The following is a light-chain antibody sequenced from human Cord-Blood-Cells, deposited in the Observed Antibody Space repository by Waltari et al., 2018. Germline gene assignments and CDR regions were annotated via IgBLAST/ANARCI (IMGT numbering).Light chain of an antibody. CDR1: SSDVGSYNL. CDR3: CSYAGSSTLV. J-gene: IGLJ2*01. V-gene: IGLV2-23*02. CDR2: EVS. Sequence: QSALTQPASVSGSPGPSITISCTGTSSDVGSYNLVSWYQQHPGKAPKLMIYEVSKRPSGVCNRFSGSKSGNTASLTISGLQAEDEADYYCCSYAGSSTLVFGGGTKLTVL.